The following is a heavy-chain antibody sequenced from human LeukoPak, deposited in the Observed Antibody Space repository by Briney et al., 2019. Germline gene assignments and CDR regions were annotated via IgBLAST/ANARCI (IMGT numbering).Heavy chain of an antibody. CDR3: AREGDGYSHNWFDP. V-gene: IGHV4-61*08. CDR1: GGSISSGGYY. CDR2: IHYSGST. Sequence: PSETLSLTCTVSGGSISSGGYYWSWIRQPPGKGLEWIGYIHYSGSTNYNPSLKSRVTISVDTSKNQFTLKLSSVSAADTAVYYCAREGDGYSHNWFDPWGQGTLVTVSS. J-gene: IGHJ5*02. D-gene: IGHD5-24*01.